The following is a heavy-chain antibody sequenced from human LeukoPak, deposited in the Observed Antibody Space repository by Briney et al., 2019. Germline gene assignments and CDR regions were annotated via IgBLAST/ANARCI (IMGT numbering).Heavy chain of an antibody. CDR3: ARDLSGIAGYTYGRGIDY. J-gene: IGHJ4*02. CDR2: IKKDGSEK. CDR1: GFTFSSHW. V-gene: IGHV3-7*01. Sequence: GVSLRLSCAASGFTFSSHWMSWVRQAPGKGLEWVANIKKDGSEKYYVDAVKGRFTISRDNAKTSLYLQMNSLRAEDTAVYYCARDLSGIAGYTYGRGIDYWGQGTLVTVSS. D-gene: IGHD5-18*01.